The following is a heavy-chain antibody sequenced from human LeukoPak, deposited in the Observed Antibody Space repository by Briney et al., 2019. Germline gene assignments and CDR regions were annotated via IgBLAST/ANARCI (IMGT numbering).Heavy chain of an antibody. V-gene: IGHV1-2*02. Sequence: GASVKVSCKASGYTFTGYYMHWVRQAPGQGLEWMGWINPNSGGTNYAQKFQGRVTMTRDTSISTVYMELSSLRSEDTAVYYCAREIRRGPTGYCSGGSCYYFDYWGQGTLVTVSS. CDR2: INPNSGGT. CDR1: GYTFTGYY. D-gene: IGHD2-15*01. J-gene: IGHJ4*02. CDR3: AREIRRGPTGYCSGGSCYYFDY.